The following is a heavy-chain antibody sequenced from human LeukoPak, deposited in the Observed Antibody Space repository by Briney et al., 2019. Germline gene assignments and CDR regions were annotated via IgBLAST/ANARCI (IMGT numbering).Heavy chain of an antibody. CDR2: IYYSGST. Sequence: PSETLSLTCTVSGGSISSCGYYWSWIRQHPGKGLEWIGYIYYSGSTYYNPSLKSRVTISVDTSKNQFSLKLSSVTAADTAVYYCARDEGSSRLFDPWGQGTLVTVSS. J-gene: IGHJ5*02. D-gene: IGHD6-6*01. V-gene: IGHV4-31*03. CDR3: ARDEGSSRLFDP. CDR1: GGSISSCGYY.